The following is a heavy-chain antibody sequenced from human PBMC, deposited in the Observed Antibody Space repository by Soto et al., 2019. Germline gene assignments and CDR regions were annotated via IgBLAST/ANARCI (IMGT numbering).Heavy chain of an antibody. CDR1: GFPLRSYV. V-gene: IGHV3-23*01. Sequence: GGSLRLSCAASGFPLRSYVMSWVRQAPGEGLEWVSTISGSGASTNHADSVKGRFTISRDNSKNTLYLQMNSLRAEDMAVYYCAKDLSPENFYYDYAMDVWGQGTTVTVSS. CDR2: ISGSGAST. CDR3: AKDLSPENFYYDYAMDV. J-gene: IGHJ6*02.